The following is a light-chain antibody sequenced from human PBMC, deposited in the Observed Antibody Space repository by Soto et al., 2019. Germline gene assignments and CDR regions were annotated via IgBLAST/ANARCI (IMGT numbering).Light chain of an antibody. V-gene: IGKV1D-12*01. J-gene: IGKJ4*01. CDR3: QQTNSFTLT. Sequence: IQMTQSPSSLSASVGDRVTITCGASQGISSRLGWYQQEPGKAPKLLIYAASSLQSGVPSRFSGSGSGTDFTLSINRLQHEDFATYYCQQTNSFTLTFGGGTKVDIK. CDR2: AAS. CDR1: QGISSR.